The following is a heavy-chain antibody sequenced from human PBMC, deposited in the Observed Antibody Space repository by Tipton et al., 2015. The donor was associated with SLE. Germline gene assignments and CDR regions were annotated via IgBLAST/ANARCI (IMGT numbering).Heavy chain of an antibody. Sequence: GSLRLSCAASGFTVSSNYMSWVRQAPGKGLEWVSVIYSGGSTYYADSVKGRFTISRDNSKNTLYLQMNSLRAEDTAVYYCAKVLCGGDCYSLDYWGQGTLVTVSS. V-gene: IGHV3-53*05. D-gene: IGHD2-21*01. J-gene: IGHJ4*02. CDR2: IYSGGST. CDR1: GFTVSSNY. CDR3: AKVLCGGDCYSLDY.